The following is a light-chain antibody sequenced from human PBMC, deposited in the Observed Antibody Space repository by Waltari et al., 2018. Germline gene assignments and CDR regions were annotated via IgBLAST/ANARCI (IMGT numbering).Light chain of an antibody. CDR3: SSYTSSNTLG. CDR2: DVS. Sequence: WYQQHPGKAPKVMIYDVSNRPSGVSNRSSGSKSGNTASLTISGLQAEDEADYYCSSYTSSNTLGFGTGTKVTVL. V-gene: IGLV2-14*03. J-gene: IGLJ1*01.